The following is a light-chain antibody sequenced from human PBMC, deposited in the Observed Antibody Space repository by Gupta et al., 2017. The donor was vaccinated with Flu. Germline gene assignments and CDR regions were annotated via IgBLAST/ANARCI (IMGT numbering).Light chain of an antibody. Sequence: PSTLSASVGDRVTITCRASQSISNWLAWYQQKPGKAHKLLIYKAYSLESGVPSRFSGSGSGTEFTLTISSLQPDDFATYYCQQYDSYPPTFGLGTKVE. CDR2: KAY. J-gene: IGKJ1*01. CDR3: QQYDSYPPT. V-gene: IGKV1-5*03. CDR1: QSISNW.